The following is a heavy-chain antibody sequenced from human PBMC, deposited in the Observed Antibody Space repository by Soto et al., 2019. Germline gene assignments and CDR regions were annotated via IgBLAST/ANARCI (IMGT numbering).Heavy chain of an antibody. J-gene: IGHJ6*04. Sequence: EVQLVESGGGLVRPGGSLKVSCTVSGFTFSGSSIHWVRHSSGRGLEWVGRMRSGAKNFATEYGASMQGRFIISRDDSKNTAYLEMNSRSADETAVYYCQLRDNMDVWGKGTTL. CDR1: GFTFSGSS. CDR3: QLRDNMDV. V-gene: IGHV3-73*01. CDR2: MRSGAKNFAT.